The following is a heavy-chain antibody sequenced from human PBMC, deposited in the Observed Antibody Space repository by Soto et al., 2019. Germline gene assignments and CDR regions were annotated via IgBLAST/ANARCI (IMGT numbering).Heavy chain of an antibody. V-gene: IGHV3-23*01. CDR2: ISGSGGST. D-gene: IGHD3-3*01. CDR1: GFTFSSYA. J-gene: IGHJ3*02. Sequence: GESLKISCAASGFTFSSYAMSWVRQAPGKGLEWVSAISGSGGSTYYADSVKGRFTISRDNSKNTLYLQMNSLRAEDTAVYYCAKDFLEGRDIWGQGTMVTVSS. CDR3: AKDFLEGRDI.